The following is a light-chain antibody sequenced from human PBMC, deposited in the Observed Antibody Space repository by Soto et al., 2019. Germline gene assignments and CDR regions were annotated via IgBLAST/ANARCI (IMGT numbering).Light chain of an antibody. J-gene: IGLJ2*01. CDR2: EVN. Sequence: QSVLTQPASVSGSPGQSITISCIGSSSDVGAYNYVSWYQQHPGKAPKLMIYEVNNRPSGVSDRFSGFKSGNTASLTIFGLQAEDEADYYCSSYTTDSTLVFGAGTKLTVL. V-gene: IGLV2-14*01. CDR1: SSDVGAYNY. CDR3: SSYTTDSTLV.